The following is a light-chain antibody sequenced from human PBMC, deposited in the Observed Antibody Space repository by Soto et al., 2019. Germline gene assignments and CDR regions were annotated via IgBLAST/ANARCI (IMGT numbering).Light chain of an antibody. CDR1: SYNIGGNY. CDR2: GNN. V-gene: IGLV1-51*01. CDR3: ATWDSSLGSVV. J-gene: IGLJ3*02. Sequence: QSVLTQPPSVSAAPGQKVTISCSGSSYNIGGNYVSRYVQLPGTAPKFLIYGNNKRPSGIPDRFSGSKSGTSATLGITGLQTEDEADYYSATWDSSLGSVVFGGGTKVTVL.